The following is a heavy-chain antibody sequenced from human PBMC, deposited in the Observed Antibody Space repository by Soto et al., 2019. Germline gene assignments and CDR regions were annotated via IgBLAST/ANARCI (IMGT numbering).Heavy chain of an antibody. CDR1: GFTFSTYT. Sequence: GGSLRLSCAASGFTFSTYTLHWVRQAPGKGLEWVSSVSTRSIHIYYAESVKGRFTISRDNAKNSLYLQMNSLRAEDTAVYYCARLSIGLPGYGLDVWGQGTTVTVSS. D-gene: IGHD2-21*02. V-gene: IGHV3-21*01. CDR2: VSTRSIHI. CDR3: ARLSIGLPGYGLDV. J-gene: IGHJ6*02.